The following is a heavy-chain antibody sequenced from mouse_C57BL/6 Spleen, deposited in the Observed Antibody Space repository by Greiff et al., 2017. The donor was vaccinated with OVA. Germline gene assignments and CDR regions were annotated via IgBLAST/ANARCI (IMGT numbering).Heavy chain of an antibody. CDR3: ARRGTTVADWYFDV. CDR1: GYTFTSYW. J-gene: IGHJ1*03. CDR2: IDPSDSYT. D-gene: IGHD1-1*01. V-gene: IGHV1-69*01. Sequence: VQLQESGAELVMPGASVKLSCKASGYTFTSYWMHWVKQRPGQGLEWIGEIDPSDSYTNYNQKFKGKSTLTVDKSSSTAYMQLSSLTSEDSAVYYCARRGTTVADWYFDVWGTGTTVTVSS.